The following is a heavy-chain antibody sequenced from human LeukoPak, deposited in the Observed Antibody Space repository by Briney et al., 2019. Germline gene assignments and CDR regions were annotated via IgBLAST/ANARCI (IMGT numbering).Heavy chain of an antibody. Sequence: PGGSLRLSCEASGFTFSSYWMHWVRQAPGKGLVWVSRINSDGRSTNYAHSVKGRFTISRDNAKNTLYLQMNSLRAEDTAVYYCARDLITTTRWLLLGGTNDAFDIWGQGTMVTVSS. D-gene: IGHD1-1*01. CDR2: INSDGRST. V-gene: IGHV3-74*01. CDR3: ARDLITTTRWLLLGGTNDAFDI. J-gene: IGHJ3*02. CDR1: GFTFSSYW.